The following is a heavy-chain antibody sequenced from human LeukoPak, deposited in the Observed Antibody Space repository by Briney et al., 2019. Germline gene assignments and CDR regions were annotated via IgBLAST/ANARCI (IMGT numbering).Heavy chain of an antibody. CDR1: GFSFSTYS. D-gene: IGHD4-23*01. J-gene: IGHJ6*02. CDR3: AKDRGGNSYYGMDV. Sequence: GGSLRLSCAASGFSFSTYSMIWVRQAPGKGLEWVSSVSGTSEYIYYADSVRGRFTISRDNAKNTVYLQMNSLRAEDTALYYCAKDRGGNSYYGMDVWGQGTTVTVSS. CDR2: VSGTSEYI. V-gene: IGHV3-21*04.